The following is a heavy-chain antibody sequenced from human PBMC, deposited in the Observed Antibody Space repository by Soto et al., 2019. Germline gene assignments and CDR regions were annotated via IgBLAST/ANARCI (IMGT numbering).Heavy chain of an antibody. CDR1: GFTFSSYA. J-gene: IGHJ6*02. CDR3: GIVATINGMDV. Sequence: QVQLVESGGGVVQPGRSLRLSCAASGFTFSSYAMHWVRQAPGKGLEWVAVISYDGSNKYYADSVKGRFTISRDNSKNTLYLQINSLRAEDTAVYYPGIVATINGMDVWGQGTTVTVSS. D-gene: IGHD5-12*01. V-gene: IGHV3-30-3*01. CDR2: ISYDGSNK.